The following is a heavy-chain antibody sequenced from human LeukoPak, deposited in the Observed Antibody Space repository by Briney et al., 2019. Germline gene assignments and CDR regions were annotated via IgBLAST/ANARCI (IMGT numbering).Heavy chain of an antibody. V-gene: IGHV3-33*01. CDR2: IWCDGSNK. J-gene: IGHJ3*02. CDR1: GFTFSSDG. Sequence: PGRSLRLSCAASGFTFSSDGMHWVRQAPGKGLEWVAVIWCDGSNKYYADSVKGRFTISRGNSKNTLYLQMNSLRAEDTAVYYCARPYSSSWYGAFDIWGQGTMVTVSS. CDR3: ARPYSSSWYGAFDI. D-gene: IGHD6-13*01.